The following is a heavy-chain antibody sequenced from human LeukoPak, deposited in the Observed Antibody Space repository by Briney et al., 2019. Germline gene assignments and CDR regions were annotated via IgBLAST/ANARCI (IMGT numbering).Heavy chain of an antibody. CDR3: ARGYGDSPHDY. J-gene: IGHJ4*02. Sequence: GGSLRLSCAASGFTVSSNYMSWVRQAPGKGLEWVSVIYSGGSTYYADSVKGRFTISRDNSKNTLYLQMNTLRAEDTAVYYCARGYGDSPHDYWGQGTLVTVSS. CDR2: IYSGGST. D-gene: IGHD4-17*01. V-gene: IGHV3-66*01. CDR1: GFTVSSNY.